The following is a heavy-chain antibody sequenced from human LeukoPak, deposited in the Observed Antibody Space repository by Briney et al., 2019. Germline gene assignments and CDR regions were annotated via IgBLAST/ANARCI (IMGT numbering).Heavy chain of an antibody. Sequence: YAMHWVRQAPGKGLEWVSGISWNSGSIGYADSVKGRFTISRDNAKNSLYLQMNSLRAEDTAVYYCARVAGVVVIDFDYWGQGTLVTVSS. CDR3: ARVAGVVVIDFDY. CDR2: ISWNSGSI. V-gene: IGHV3-9*01. D-gene: IGHD3-22*01. J-gene: IGHJ4*02. CDR1: YA.